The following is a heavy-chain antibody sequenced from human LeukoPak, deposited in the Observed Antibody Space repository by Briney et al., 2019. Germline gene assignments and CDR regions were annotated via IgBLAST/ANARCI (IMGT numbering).Heavy chain of an antibody. Sequence: GGSLRLSCAASGFTFSAYGMHWVRQAPGKGLEWVAVISYDGSNNYYADSVKGLFTISRDNSKNTLYLQMNSLRAEDTAVYFCAKGPRYCSSTSCLSYFDYWGQGTLVTVTS. V-gene: IGHV3-30*18. J-gene: IGHJ4*02. CDR1: GFTFSAYG. D-gene: IGHD2-2*01. CDR2: ISYDGSNN. CDR3: AKGPRYCSSTSCLSYFDY.